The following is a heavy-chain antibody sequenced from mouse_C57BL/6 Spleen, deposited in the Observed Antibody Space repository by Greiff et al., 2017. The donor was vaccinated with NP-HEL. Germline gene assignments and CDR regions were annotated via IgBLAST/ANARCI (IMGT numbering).Heavy chain of an antibody. J-gene: IGHJ1*03. V-gene: IGHV1-63*01. CDR1: GYTFTNYW. Sequence: QVQLQQSGAELVRPGTSVKMSCKASGYTFTNYWIGWAKQRPGHGLEWIGDIYPGGGCTNYNEKFKGKATLTADKSSSTAYMQLSSLTSEDAAIDCCARGGGTRYFDVWGTGTTVTVSS. CDR2: IYPGGGCT. CDR3: ARGGGTRYFDV. D-gene: IGHD4-1*01.